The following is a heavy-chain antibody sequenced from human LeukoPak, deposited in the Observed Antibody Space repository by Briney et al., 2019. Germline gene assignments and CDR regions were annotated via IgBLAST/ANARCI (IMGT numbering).Heavy chain of an antibody. D-gene: IGHD2-15*01. CDR3: GRGIVPGAGLLYYYYCMDV. CDR1: GGSISSYH. V-gene: IGHV4-59*01. J-gene: IGHJ6*03. Sequence: SETLSLTCTVSGGSISSYHWSWIRKPPGQGLEWIGYIYYSWSTNYNPSLNSRVTISVDTSKNQFSLKLSSATAADTAVYYCGRGIVPGAGLLYYYYCMDVWGKGTTVTVSS. CDR2: IYYSWST.